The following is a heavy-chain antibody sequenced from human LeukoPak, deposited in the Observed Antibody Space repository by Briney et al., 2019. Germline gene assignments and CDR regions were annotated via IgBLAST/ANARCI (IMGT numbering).Heavy chain of an antibody. J-gene: IGHJ4*02. CDR2: IYYSGST. D-gene: IGHD5-24*01. CDR3: AREMATIFEGGDY. Sequence: SETLSLTCTVSGGSISSSSYYWGWIRQPPGKGLEWIGSIYYSGSTNYNPSLKSRVTISVDKSKNQFSLKLSSVTAADTAVYYCAREMATIFEGGDYWGQGTLVTVSS. V-gene: IGHV4-39*07. CDR1: GGSISSSSYY.